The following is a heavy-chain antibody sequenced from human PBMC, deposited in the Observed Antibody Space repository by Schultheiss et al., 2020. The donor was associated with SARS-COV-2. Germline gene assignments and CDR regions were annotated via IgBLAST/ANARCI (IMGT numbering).Heavy chain of an antibody. J-gene: IGHJ6*02. D-gene: IGHD2-15*01. CDR2: INSDGSST. CDR3: ARAPDCGGGSCYGYHYYGMDV. CDR1: GFTFSSYW. Sequence: GESLKISCDVSGFTFSSYWMHWVRQVPGKGLVWVSRINSDGSSTTYADSVKGRFTISRDNAKDTLYLQMNSLRADDTAVYYCARAPDCGGGSCYGYHYYGMDVWGQGTTVTVSS. V-gene: IGHV3-74*01.